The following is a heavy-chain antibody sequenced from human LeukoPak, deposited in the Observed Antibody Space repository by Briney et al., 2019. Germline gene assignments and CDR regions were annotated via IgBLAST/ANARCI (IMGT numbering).Heavy chain of an antibody. CDR3: ARDNPPLDY. J-gene: IGHJ4*02. CDR1: GFTFSGYA. V-gene: IGHV3-33*01. CDR2: IWYDGSNK. Sequence: PGGSLRLSCAASGFTFSGYAMHWVRQAPGKGLEWVAVIWYDGSNKYYADSVKGRFTISRDNSKNTLYLQMNSLRAEDTAVYYCARDNPPLDYWGQGTLVTVSS.